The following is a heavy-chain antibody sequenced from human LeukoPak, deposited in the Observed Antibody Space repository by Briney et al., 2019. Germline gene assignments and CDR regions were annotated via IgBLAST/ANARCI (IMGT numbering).Heavy chain of an antibody. CDR2: IYYSGST. CDR3: EKTAYEILTGYQSDY. D-gene: IGHD3-9*01. J-gene: IGHJ4*02. CDR1: GGSISSSSYY. Sequence: KPSETLSLTCTVSGGSISSSSYYWGWIRQPPGKGLEWIGSIYYSGSTYYNPSLKSRVTISVDTSKNQFSLKLSSVTAADTVFYYKEKTAYEILTGYQSDYWGQGTLVTVSS. V-gene: IGHV4-39*01.